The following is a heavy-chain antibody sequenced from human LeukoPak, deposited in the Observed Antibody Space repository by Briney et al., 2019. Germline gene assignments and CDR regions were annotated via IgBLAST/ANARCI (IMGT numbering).Heavy chain of an antibody. V-gene: IGHV4-61*02. J-gene: IGHJ4*02. CDR2: IYTSGST. CDR3: ARDEGWGYYFDY. Sequence: SETLSLTCTVSGGSISSSSYYWGWIRQPPGKGLEWVGRIYTSGSTNYNPSLKSRVTMSVDTSKNQFSLKLSSVTAADTAVYYCARDEGWGYYFDYWGQGTLVTVSS. D-gene: IGHD3-16*01. CDR1: GGSISSSSYY.